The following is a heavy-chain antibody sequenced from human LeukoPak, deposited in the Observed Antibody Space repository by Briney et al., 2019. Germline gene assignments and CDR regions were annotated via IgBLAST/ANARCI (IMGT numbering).Heavy chain of an antibody. Sequence: ASVKVSCKASGYTFTGYYMHWVRQAPGQGLEWMGWINPNSGGTNYAQKFQGRVTMTRDTSISTAYMELSRLRSDDTAVYYRASSGQLGMPGYYYYGMDVWGQGTTVTVSS. V-gene: IGHV1-2*02. D-gene: IGHD7-27*01. CDR2: INPNSGGT. CDR1: GYTFTGYY. CDR3: ASSGQLGMPGYYYYGMDV. J-gene: IGHJ6*02.